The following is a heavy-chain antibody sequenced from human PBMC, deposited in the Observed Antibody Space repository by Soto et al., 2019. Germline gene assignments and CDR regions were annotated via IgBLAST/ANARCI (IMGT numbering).Heavy chain of an antibody. V-gene: IGHV5-10-1*01. D-gene: IGHD6-13*01. J-gene: IGHJ2*01. CDR2: IDPSDSYT. Sequence: EVQLVQSGAEVKKPGESLRISCKCSGYSFTSYWMSWVRQMPGKGLEWMGRIDPSDSYTNYSPSFQGHVTISADTSISTAYLQWSSLKASDTAMYYWARRAAAAGDWYFDLWGRGTLVTVSS. CDR1: GYSFTSYW. CDR3: ARRAAAAGDWYFDL.